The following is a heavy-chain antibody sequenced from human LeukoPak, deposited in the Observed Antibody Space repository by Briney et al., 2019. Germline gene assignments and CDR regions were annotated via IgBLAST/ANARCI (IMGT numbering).Heavy chain of an antibody. CDR2: INTNTGNP. D-gene: IGHD3-10*01. CDR3: ATGAARFGVLYYYGIDV. CDR1: GYPFTEYG. Sequence: ASVKVSCKASGYPFTEYGMSWVRQAPGEALEWMGWINTNTGNPTYAQGFTGRYVFSLDTSVSTAYLQISSLKAEDTAVYYCATGAARFGVLYYYGIDVWGQGTMVTVSS. V-gene: IGHV7-4-1*02. J-gene: IGHJ6*02.